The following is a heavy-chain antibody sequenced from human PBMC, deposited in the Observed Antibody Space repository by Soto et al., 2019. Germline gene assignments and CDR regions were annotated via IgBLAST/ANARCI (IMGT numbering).Heavy chain of an antibody. J-gene: IGHJ6*02. CDR1: RGSLSGYY. CDR3: AGESCGTSSCSMETKYFGMDV. Sequence: PSETLSLTCAVYRGSLSGYYWSWIRQSPGEGLEWIGEIHHSGSTNYNPSLKSRVTISADTSKNRLSLKLSSVTAADTAVYYCAGESCGTSSCSMETKYFGMDVWGQGTTVTVSS. CDR2: IHHSGST. V-gene: IGHV4-34*01. D-gene: IGHD2-2*01.